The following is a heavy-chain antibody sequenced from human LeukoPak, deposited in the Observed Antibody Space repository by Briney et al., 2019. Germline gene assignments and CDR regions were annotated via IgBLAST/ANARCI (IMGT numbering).Heavy chain of an antibody. D-gene: IGHD3-10*01. CDR3: ARGNGPGSFIIDY. J-gene: IGHJ4*02. V-gene: IGHV3-23*01. Sequence: PGGSLRLSCAASLFTFRDYSMTCVREAPGTGLEWVSAISGSGGSTYYAASVKGRFTISRDNSKNTLYLQMSSVRAEDTAEYFCARGNGPGSFIIDYWGQGTLVAASS. CDR2: ISGSGGST. CDR1: LFTFRDYS.